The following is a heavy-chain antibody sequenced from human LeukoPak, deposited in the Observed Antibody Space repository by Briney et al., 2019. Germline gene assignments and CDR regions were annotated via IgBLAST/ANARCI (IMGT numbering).Heavy chain of an antibody. V-gene: IGHV4-34*01. J-gene: IGHJ6*04. CDR3: ARGGLRYFVLMDV. CDR1: GGSFSGYY. CDR2: INHSGST. Sequence: SETLSLTCAVYGGSFSGYYWSWIRQPPGKGLEWIGEINHSGSTSYNPSLKSRVTISVDTSKNQFSLKLSSVTAADTAVYYCARGGLRYFVLMDVWGKGTTVTVSS. D-gene: IGHD3-9*01.